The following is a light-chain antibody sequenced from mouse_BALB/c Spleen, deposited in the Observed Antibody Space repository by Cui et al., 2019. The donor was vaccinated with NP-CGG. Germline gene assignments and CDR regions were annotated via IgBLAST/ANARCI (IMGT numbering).Light chain of an antibody. Sequence: QPVVTQESALSPSPGETVTLTCRSSNGAVTTSNYANWVQEKPDHLFTGLIGGTNNRVPGVPARFSGSLIGDKAALTITGAQTEDEAIYFCALWYSNHWVFGGGTKLTVL. CDR3: ALWYSNHWV. CDR2: GTN. CDR1: NGAVTTSNY. J-gene: IGLJ1*01. V-gene: IGLV1*01.